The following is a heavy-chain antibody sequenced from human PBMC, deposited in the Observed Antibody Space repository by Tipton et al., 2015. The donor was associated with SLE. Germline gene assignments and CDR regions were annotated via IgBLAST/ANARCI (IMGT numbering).Heavy chain of an antibody. CDR2: IYYSGST. D-gene: IGHD2-15*01. CDR1: GGSISSSSYY. Sequence: TLSLTCTVSGGSISSSSYYWGWIRQPPGKGLEWIGYIYYSGSTNYNPSLKSRVTISVDTSKNQFSLKLSSVTAADTAVYYCASHGGYCSGGSCLYYFDYWGQGTLVTVSS. V-gene: IGHV4-61*05. J-gene: IGHJ4*02. CDR3: ASHGGYCSGGSCLYYFDY.